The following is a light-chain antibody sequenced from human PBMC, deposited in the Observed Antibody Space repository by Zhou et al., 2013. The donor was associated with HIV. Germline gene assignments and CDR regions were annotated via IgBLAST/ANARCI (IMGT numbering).Light chain of an antibody. Sequence: DIHMTQSPSSLSASVGDRVTLTCRASQTIYKTLNWYQHKPGKAPKMVIFATSSLQSGVPSRFRGNGSGTDFTLTITSLQPEDFATYYCQQSYSFPFTFGPGTKVDFK. V-gene: IGKV1-39*01. CDR3: QQSYSFPFT. CDR2: ATS. J-gene: IGKJ3*01. CDR1: QTIYKT.